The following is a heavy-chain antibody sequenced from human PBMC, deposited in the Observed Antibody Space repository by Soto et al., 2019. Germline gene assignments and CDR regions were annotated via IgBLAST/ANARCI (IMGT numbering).Heavy chain of an antibody. D-gene: IGHD5-12*01. Sequence: GGSLRLSCAAFGFTFHDYAMQLGRLPPGKGLEWVSRISWNSNIIDYADSVKGRFTISRDTAKNSLYLQMNSLRGEDTAFYFCARDHDEDFGYDLDYFDYWGQGTLVTVSS. CDR3: ARDHDEDFGYDLDYFDY. CDR1: GFTFHDYA. CDR2: ISWNSNII. J-gene: IGHJ4*02. V-gene: IGHV3-9*01.